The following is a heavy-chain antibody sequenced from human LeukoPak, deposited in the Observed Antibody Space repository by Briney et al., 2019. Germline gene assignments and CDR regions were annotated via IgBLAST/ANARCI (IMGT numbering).Heavy chain of an antibody. V-gene: IGHV3-23*01. CDR1: GFILRSYA. CDR2: ISSSGGRT. Sequence: GGSLRLSCAASGFILRSYAMSWVRQAPGKGLEWVSGISSSGGRTFYADSVKGRFTISRDNSKNTLYLQMNSLRAEDTAVYYCANYYYDTSGYKNWGQGTLVIVSS. D-gene: IGHD3-22*01. J-gene: IGHJ4*02. CDR3: ANYYYDTSGYKN.